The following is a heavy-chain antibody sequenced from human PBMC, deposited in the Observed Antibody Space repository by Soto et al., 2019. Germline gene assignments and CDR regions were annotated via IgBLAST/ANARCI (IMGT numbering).Heavy chain of an antibody. CDR3: AKVLGGYADYYYGMGV. Sequence: PGGSLRLSCAASGFTFDDYTMHWVRQAPGKGLEWVSLISWDGGSTYYADSVKGRFTISRDNSKNSLYLQMNSLRTEDTALYYCAKVLGGYADYYYGMGVWGQETTVTVSS. J-gene: IGHJ6*02. V-gene: IGHV3-43*01. CDR2: ISWDGGST. D-gene: IGHD5-12*01. CDR1: GFTFDDYT.